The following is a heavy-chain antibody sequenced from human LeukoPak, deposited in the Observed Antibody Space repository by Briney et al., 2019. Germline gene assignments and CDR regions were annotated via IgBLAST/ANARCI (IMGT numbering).Heavy chain of an antibody. CDR3: AAAMGSMVPTY. Sequence: GGSLRLSCAASGFTFDDYAMHWVRQAPGKGLEWVGLISHDESNKNYGDSVKGRFTMSRDNSKNTLYLEMNSLRVDDTAVYYCAAAMGSMVPTYWGQGTLVTVSS. D-gene: IGHD3-10*01. V-gene: IGHV3-30*04. CDR1: GFTFDDYA. CDR2: ISHDESNK. J-gene: IGHJ4*02.